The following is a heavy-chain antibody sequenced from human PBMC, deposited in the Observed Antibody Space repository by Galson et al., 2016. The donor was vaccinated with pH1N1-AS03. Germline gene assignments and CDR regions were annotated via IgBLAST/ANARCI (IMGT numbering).Heavy chain of an antibody. J-gene: IGHJ2*01. V-gene: IGHV3-11*01. D-gene: IGHD3-3*01. CDR2: INFRGTTT. CDR3: ARDKGSGSQDWYFDL. CDR1: GFTFNDNY. Sequence: SLRLSCAASGFTFNDNYMAWIRQAPGKGLEPGKGLEWISHINFRGTTTYYADSVKGRFTISRDNAKKSVYLQMASLRVDDTAVYFCARDKGSGSQDWYFDLWGRGTLLTVSS.